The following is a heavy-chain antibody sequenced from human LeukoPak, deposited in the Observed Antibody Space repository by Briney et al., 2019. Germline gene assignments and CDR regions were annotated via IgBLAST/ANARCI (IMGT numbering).Heavy chain of an antibody. Sequence: GGSVKVSFKASGCTFSNYACSWVGQAPGQGREWMGGIIPIFGTANFAHKFHGRATITTEESTSAAYIYLSSLPSEETTVYYCARVQYYYDSSGYYLNWCGPWGQGTMVSVSS. D-gene: IGHD3-22*01. CDR3: ARVQYYYDSSGYYLNWCGP. V-gene: IGHV1-69*05. CDR2: IIPIFGTA. J-gene: IGHJ5*02. CDR1: GCTFSNYA.